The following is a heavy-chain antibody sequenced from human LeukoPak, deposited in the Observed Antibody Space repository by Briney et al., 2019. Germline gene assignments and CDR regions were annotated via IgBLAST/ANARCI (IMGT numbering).Heavy chain of an antibody. V-gene: IGHV1-46*01. CDR3: ARARDTGDY. CDR2: INPSGGSA. J-gene: IGHJ4*02. D-gene: IGHD3-16*02. Sequence: GASVKVSCEASGYTFTIYYIHWVRQAPGQGLEWMGMINPSGGSATYAQKFQGRVTMTRDTSTSTVYMELSSLRSEDTAVYYCARARDTGDYWGQGTLVTVSS. CDR1: GYTFTIYY.